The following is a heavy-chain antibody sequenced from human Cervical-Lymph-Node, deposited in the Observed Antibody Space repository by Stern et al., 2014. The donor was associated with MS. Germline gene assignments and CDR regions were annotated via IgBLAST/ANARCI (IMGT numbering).Heavy chain of an antibody. V-gene: IGHV3-33*01. J-gene: IGHJ4*02. CDR2: IWYDGSKK. CDR3: TGVNYDILTGYYSDY. CDR1: GFEFSSYG. D-gene: IGHD3-9*01. Sequence: VQLVESGGGVVQPGRSLKLSCAASGFEFSSYGIHWVRQTPGTGLEWVAVIWYDGSKKFYAEFVKGRFTISRDNSKNTGYLQMNSLRAEDTAVYYCTGVNYDILTGYYSDYWGQGTLVTVSS.